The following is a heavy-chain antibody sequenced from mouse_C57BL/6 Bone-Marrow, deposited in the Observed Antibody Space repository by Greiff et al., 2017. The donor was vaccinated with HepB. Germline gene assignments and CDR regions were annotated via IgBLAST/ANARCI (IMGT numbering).Heavy chain of an antibody. Sequence: VQLQQSGPGLVAPSQSLSITCTVSGFSLTSYGVDWVRQSPGKGLEWLGVIWGVGSTNYNSALKSRLSISKDNSKSQVFLKMNSLQTDDTDMYYCAIIYYDYDGYYAMDYWGQGTSVTVSS. J-gene: IGHJ4*01. V-gene: IGHV2-6*01. D-gene: IGHD2-4*01. CDR1: GFSLTSYG. CDR3: AIIYYDYDGYYAMDY. CDR2: IWGVGST.